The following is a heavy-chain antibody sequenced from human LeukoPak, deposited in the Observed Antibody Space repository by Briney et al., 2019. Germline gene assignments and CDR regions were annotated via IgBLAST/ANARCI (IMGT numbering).Heavy chain of an antibody. CDR3: ARDRYSGSLFDP. CDR1: GYTFTGYY. J-gene: IGHJ5*02. V-gene: IGHV1-18*04. Sequence: ASVKVSCKASGYTFTGYYMHWVRQAPGQGLEWMGWISAYNGNTNYAQKLQGRVTMTTDTSTSTAYMELRSLRSDDTAVYYCARDRYSGSLFDPWGQGTLVTVSS. CDR2: ISAYNGNT. D-gene: IGHD1-26*01.